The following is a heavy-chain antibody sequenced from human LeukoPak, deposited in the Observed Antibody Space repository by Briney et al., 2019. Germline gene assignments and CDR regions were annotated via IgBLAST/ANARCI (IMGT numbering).Heavy chain of an antibody. V-gene: IGHV3-7*04. D-gene: IGHD6-19*01. CDR2: IKPDGSEK. Sequence: GGSLRLSCAASGFTFSRFWMSWVRQAPGKGLEWVANIKPDGSEKYYVDSLKGRFTISRDNAESSLYLQMKSLRDEDTAVYYCARAAVAAPGDVWGQGTTVTVSS. J-gene: IGHJ6*02. CDR3: ARAAVAAPGDV. CDR1: GFTFSRFW.